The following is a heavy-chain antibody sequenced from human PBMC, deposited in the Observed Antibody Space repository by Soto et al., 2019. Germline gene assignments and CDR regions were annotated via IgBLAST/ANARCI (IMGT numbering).Heavy chain of an antibody. J-gene: IGHJ6*03. V-gene: IGHV3-23*01. D-gene: IGHD3-9*01. CDR1: GFTFSSYA. Sequence: GGSLRLSCAASGFTFSSYAMSWVRQAPGKGLEWVSAISGSGGSTYYADSVKGRFTISRDNSKNTLYLQMNSLRAEDTAVYYCAKGNYDIIRPYDYYYLDVWGKGTTVTVSS. CDR2: ISGSGGST. CDR3: AKGNYDIIRPYDYYYLDV.